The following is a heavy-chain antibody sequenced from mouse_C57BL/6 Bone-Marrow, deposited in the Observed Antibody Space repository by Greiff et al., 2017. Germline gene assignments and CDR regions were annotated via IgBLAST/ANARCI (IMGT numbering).Heavy chain of an antibody. J-gene: IGHJ4*01. D-gene: IGHD3-1*01. Sequence: QVQLQQPGAELVRPGSSVKLSCKASGYTFTSYWMHWVKQRPIQGLEWIGNIDPYDSETHYNQKFKDKATLTVDKSSSTAYMQVSSLTSEDSAVYCCAREGAYRDYAMDYWGQGTSVTVSS. CDR2: IDPYDSET. V-gene: IGHV1-52*01. CDR1: GYTFTSYW. CDR3: AREGAYRDYAMDY.